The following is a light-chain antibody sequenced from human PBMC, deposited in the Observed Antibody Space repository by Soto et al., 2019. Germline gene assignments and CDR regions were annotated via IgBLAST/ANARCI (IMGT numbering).Light chain of an antibody. Sequence: QSALTQPASVSGSPGQSITISCTGSSSGVGTYRLVSWYQCHPGKVPKLIIYEGTKRPSGVSNRFSGSEPGNTASLTISGLQAEDVADYYCCSSAPSRTVVFGTGTKLTVL. CDR3: CSSAPSRTVV. J-gene: IGLJ1*01. CDR1: SSGVGTYRL. CDR2: EGT. V-gene: IGLV2-23*01.